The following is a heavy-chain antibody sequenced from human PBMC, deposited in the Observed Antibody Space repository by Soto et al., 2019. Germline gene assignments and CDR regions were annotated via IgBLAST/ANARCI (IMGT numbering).Heavy chain of an antibody. CDR3: ARYAWVPAAMPTDPYFDI. V-gene: IGHV5-51*01. D-gene: IGHD2-2*01. CDR2: IYPGDSDT. CDR1: GYSFTSYW. J-gene: IGHJ3*02. Sequence: EVQLVQSGAEVKKPGESLKISCKGSGYSFTSYWIGWVRQMPGKGLEWMGIIYPGDSDTRYSPSFQGQVTISADKSISTAYLQWSSLKASDTAMYYCARYAWVPAAMPTDPYFDIWGQGTMVTVSS.